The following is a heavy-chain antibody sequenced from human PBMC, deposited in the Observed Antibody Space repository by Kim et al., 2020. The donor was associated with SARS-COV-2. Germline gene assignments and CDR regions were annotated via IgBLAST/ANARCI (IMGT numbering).Heavy chain of an antibody. D-gene: IGHD3-9*01. Sequence: SETLSLTCTVSGGSISSYYWSWIRQPPGKGLEWIGYIYYSGSTNYNPSLKSRVTISVDTSKNQFSLKLSSVTAADTAVYYCARASLGYFDWQNWFDPWGQGTLVTVSS. CDR1: GGSISSYY. CDR3: ARASLGYFDWQNWFDP. CDR2: IYYSGST. V-gene: IGHV4-59*13. J-gene: IGHJ5*02.